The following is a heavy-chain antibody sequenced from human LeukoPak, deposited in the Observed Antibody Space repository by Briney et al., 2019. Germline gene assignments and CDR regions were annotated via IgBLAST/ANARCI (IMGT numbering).Heavy chain of an antibody. CDR1: GYTFSDFY. D-gene: IGHD3-3*02. V-gene: IGHV1-2*02. CDR3: ARVRLADERAWAY. CDR2: ITPKSGDT. Sequence: ASVKVSCKASGYTFSDFYIHWVRQAPGQGLEYVGWITPKSGDTYSPQRFQGRVTMTRDASISTTYMELSSLRSDDTAVYFCARVRLADERAWAYWGQGTLVTVSS. J-gene: IGHJ4*02.